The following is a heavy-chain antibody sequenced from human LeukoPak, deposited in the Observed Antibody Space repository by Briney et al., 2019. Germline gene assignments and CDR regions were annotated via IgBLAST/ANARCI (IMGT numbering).Heavy chain of an antibody. D-gene: IGHD3-10*01. CDR2: IHHSGRS. CDR1: ADSLSSGGHY. Sequence: SQTLSLTCTVSADSLSSGGHYWAWIRQFPGKGLESIGFIHHSGRSRHNPSLKDRVAISVDTSRKQSALKLSSVTAADTAMYYCARGGNRFGGFYFDYWGQGIQVIVSS. CDR3: ARGGNRFGGFYFDY. J-gene: IGHJ4*02. V-gene: IGHV4-31*03.